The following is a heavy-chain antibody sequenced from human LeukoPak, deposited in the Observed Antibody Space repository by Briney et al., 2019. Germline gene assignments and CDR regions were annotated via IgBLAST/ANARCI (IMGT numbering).Heavy chain of an antibody. V-gene: IGHV1-2*02. CDR3: ARVQAECSGGSCYYNY. J-gene: IGHJ4*02. D-gene: IGHD2-15*01. CDR2: INPNSGGT. Sequence: ASVKVSCKASGYTFTGYYMHWVRQAPGQGLAWMGWINPNSGGTNYAQRFQGRVTMTRDTSISTAYMELSRLRSDDTAVYYCARVQAECSGGSCYYNYWGQGALVTVSS. CDR1: GYTFTGYY.